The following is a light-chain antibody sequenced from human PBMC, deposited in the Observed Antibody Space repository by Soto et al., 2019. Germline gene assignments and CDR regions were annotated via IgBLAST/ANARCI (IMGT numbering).Light chain of an antibody. CDR1: SSDVGGYNY. V-gene: IGLV2-8*01. Sequence: QSALTQPPSASGSPGQSVTISCTGTSSDVGGYNYVSWYQQHPGKAPKLMIYEVSKRPSGVPDRFSGSKSSNTASLTVSGLQAEYEADYYCSSYAGSNNPHVVFGRGTKLTVL. CDR2: EVS. J-gene: IGLJ2*01. CDR3: SSYAGSNNPHVV.